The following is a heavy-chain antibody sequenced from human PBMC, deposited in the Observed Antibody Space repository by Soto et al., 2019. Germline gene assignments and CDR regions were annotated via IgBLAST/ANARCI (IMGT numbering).Heavy chain of an antibody. Sequence: PSETLSLTCTVSGGSITSYYWSWIRQFPGKGLEWIGYIYYSGSTNYNPSLNSRVTISVDTSKNQFSLKLTSVTAADTAVYYCARGNYFGSGSYKHWGQGTLVTVSS. CDR3: ARGNYFGSGSYKH. CDR2: IYYSGST. D-gene: IGHD3-10*01. J-gene: IGHJ4*02. CDR1: GGSITSYY. V-gene: IGHV4-59*01.